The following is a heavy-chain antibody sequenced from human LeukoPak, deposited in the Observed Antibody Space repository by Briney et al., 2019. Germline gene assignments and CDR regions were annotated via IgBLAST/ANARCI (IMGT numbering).Heavy chain of an antibody. CDR3: ASSYSGSMVY. CDR1: GFTFSSYV. Sequence: PGRSLRLSCAASGFTFSSYVMHWVRQAPGKGLEWVAVIWYDGSKEYYADSVEGRFTISRDNSKNTLYLQMNSLRAEDTAVYYCASSYSGSMVYWGQGTLVTVSS. J-gene: IGHJ4*02. CDR2: IWYDGSKE. V-gene: IGHV3-33*01. D-gene: IGHD3-10*01.